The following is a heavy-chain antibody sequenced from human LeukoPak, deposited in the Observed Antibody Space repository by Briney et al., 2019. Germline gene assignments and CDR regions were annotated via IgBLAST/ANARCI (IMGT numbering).Heavy chain of an antibody. CDR1: GYTFTGYY. Sequence: ASVKVFCKASGYTFTGYYMHWVRQAPGQGLEWMGWINPNSGGTNYAQKFQGRVTMTRDTSKNQFSLKLSSVTAADTAVYYCARDIDFWSGYLPLGQYMDVWGKGTTVTVSS. J-gene: IGHJ6*03. CDR2: INPNSGGT. CDR3: ARDIDFWSGYLPLGQYMDV. V-gene: IGHV1-2*02. D-gene: IGHD3-3*01.